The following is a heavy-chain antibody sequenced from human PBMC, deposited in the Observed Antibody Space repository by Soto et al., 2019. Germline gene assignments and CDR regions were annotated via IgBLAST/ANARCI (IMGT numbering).Heavy chain of an antibody. J-gene: IGHJ3*02. CDR2: IYYSGTT. V-gene: IGHV4-61*01. D-gene: IGHD4-17*01. CDR3: ASSGYGDYEGAFDI. Sequence: QVQLQESGPGLVKPSETLSLTCTVSGGSVSSGTYYWSWIRLPPGKGLEWIAYIYYSGTTNCNPSLKSRVTMSSDKSNKQFSLKLTSVTAADTAVYYCASSGYGDYEGAFDIWGQGTMVTVSS. CDR1: GGSVSSGTYY.